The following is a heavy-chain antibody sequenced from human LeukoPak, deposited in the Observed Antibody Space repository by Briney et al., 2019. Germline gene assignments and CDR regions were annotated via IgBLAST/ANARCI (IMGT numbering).Heavy chain of an antibody. CDR1: GYTFSNFD. J-gene: IGHJ4*02. V-gene: IGHV1-8*01. Sequence: ASVKVSCKASGYTFSNFDINWVRQASGQGLEWVGYMTPSSGNAGYAQKLQGRVTLTRDTSISTAYMELSSLNSEDTAVYYCTRGDYWGQGTPVTVSS. CDR3: TRGDY. CDR2: MTPSSGNA.